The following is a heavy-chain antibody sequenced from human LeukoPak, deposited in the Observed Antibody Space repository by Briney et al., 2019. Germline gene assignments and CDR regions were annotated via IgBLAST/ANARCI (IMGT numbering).Heavy chain of an antibody. Sequence: GGSLRLSCAASGFTFSSYGMHWVRQAPGKGLEWVAVIWYDGSNKYYADSVKGRFTISRDNSKNTLYLQMNSLRAEGTAVYYCAKGVGATSNWGQGTLVTVSS. V-gene: IGHV3-33*06. CDR3: AKGVGATSN. CDR2: IWYDGSNK. D-gene: IGHD1-26*01. J-gene: IGHJ4*02. CDR1: GFTFSSYG.